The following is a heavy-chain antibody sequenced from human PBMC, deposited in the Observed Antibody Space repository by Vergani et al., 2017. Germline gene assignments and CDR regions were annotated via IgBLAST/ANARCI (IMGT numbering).Heavy chain of an antibody. Sequence: EVQLLESGGDLVQPGGSLRLSCAASGFTFNHYAMNWVRQAPGKGLEWVSGISGSGGSTYYAGSVKGRFTFPRDSSKNTLYLQMNSLSAGDTAVYYCAKANPRNSGYDYLYYYHAMDVWCQGTTVAVSS. CDR1: GFTFNHYA. CDR3: AKANPRNSGYDYLYYYHAMDV. CDR2: ISGSGGST. J-gene: IGHJ6*02. D-gene: IGHD5-12*01. V-gene: IGHV3-23*01.